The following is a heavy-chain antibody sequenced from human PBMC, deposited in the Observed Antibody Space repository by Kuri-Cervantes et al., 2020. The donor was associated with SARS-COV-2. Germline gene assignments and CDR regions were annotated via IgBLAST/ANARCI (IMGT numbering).Heavy chain of an antibody. V-gene: IGHV3-49*03. CDR1: GFTFGDYA. CDR2: IRSKAYGGTT. CDR3: TSIVVVPAANY. Sequence: GESLKISCTASGFTFGDYAMSWFRQAPGKGLEWAGFIRSKAYGGTTEYAASVKGRFTISRDDSKSIAYLQMNSLKTEDTAVYYCTSIVVVPAANYWGQGTLVTVSS. J-gene: IGHJ4*02. D-gene: IGHD2-2*01.